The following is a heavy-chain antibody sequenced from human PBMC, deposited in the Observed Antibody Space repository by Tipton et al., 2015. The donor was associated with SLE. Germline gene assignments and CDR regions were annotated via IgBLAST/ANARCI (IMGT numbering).Heavy chain of an antibody. CDR3: ARTQYTFGGVIAPFDY. Sequence: GLVKPSETLSLTCAVYGGSFRDYYWNWIRQPPGKGLEWIGEITHSGSTFYNPSLKSRVTISVDTSKNQFSLKLTSVTAADTAVYYCARTQYTFGGVIAPFDYWGQGTLVTVSS. CDR1: GGSFRDYY. D-gene: IGHD3-16*02. J-gene: IGHJ4*02. V-gene: IGHV4-34*01. CDR2: ITHSGST.